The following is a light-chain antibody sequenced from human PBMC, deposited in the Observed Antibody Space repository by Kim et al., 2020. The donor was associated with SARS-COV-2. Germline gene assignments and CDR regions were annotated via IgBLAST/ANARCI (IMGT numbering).Light chain of an antibody. Sequence: QSVLTQSPSASGTPGQRVAISCSGSSTNIGGNTVNWYQQLPGTAPKLLINSNNQRPSGVPDRFSASKSGTSASLAISGLQSEDEADYYCAAWDDSLNGYVFGTGTKVTVL. V-gene: IGLV1-44*01. CDR2: SNN. CDR1: STNIGGNT. J-gene: IGLJ1*01. CDR3: AAWDDSLNGYV.